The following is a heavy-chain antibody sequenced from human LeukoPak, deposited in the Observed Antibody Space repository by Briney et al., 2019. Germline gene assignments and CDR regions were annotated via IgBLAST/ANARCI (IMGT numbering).Heavy chain of an antibody. D-gene: IGHD5-18*01. CDR1: GFTDSSNY. CDR3: AEDLPWGRDSAMPSSGSGA. Sequence: GGSLRLSCAASGFTDSSNYMSWVSEARGKGLEGVSVIYSGGSTYYADSVKGRVTNSRDNVKHKMYLQMNSLRAEGTALYFCAEDLPWGRDSAMPSSGSGAWGQGTLVTVSS. J-gene: IGHJ5*02. V-gene: IGHV3-53*01. CDR2: IYSGGST.